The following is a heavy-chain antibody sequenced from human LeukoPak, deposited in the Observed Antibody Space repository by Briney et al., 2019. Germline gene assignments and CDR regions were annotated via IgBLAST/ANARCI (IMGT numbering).Heavy chain of an antibody. CDR3: ARGRGMGAYGY. J-gene: IGHJ4*02. CDR1: GGSISSYY. CDR2: IYYSGST. Sequence: SETLSLTCTVSGGSISSYYWSWIRQPPGKGLEWIGYIYYSGSTNYNPSLKSRVTISVDTSKNQFSLKLSSVTAADTAVYYCARGRGMGAYGYWGQGTLVTVSS. D-gene: IGHD3-10*01. V-gene: IGHV4-59*01.